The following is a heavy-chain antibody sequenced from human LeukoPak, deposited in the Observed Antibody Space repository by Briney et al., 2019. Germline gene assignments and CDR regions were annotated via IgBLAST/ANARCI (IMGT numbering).Heavy chain of an antibody. D-gene: IGHD3-22*01. Sequence: GGSLRLSCAASGLTLSSYAMSWVRQAPGKGLEWVSAISGSGGSTYYADSVKGRFPISRDNSKNTLNLQMNSLRAEDTAVYYCAKDHPLYYYDSSSYYFDYWGQGTLVTVSS. CDR3: AKDHPLYYYDSSSYYFDY. CDR2: ISGSGGST. CDR1: GLTLSSYA. J-gene: IGHJ4*02. V-gene: IGHV3-23*01.